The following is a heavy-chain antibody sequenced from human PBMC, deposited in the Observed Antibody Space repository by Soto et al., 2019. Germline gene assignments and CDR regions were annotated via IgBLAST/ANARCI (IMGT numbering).Heavy chain of an antibody. D-gene: IGHD5-12*01. J-gene: IGHJ4*02. V-gene: IGHV4-30-4*01. CDR1: GGSISSGDYY. Sequence: PSETLSLTCTVSGGSISSGDYYWSWIRQPPGKGLEWIGYIYYSGSTYYNPSLKSRVTISVDTSKNQFSLKLSSVTAADTAVYYCAREGKGDGYNHFDYWGQRTLVTVSS. CDR2: IYYSGST. CDR3: AREGKGDGYNHFDY.